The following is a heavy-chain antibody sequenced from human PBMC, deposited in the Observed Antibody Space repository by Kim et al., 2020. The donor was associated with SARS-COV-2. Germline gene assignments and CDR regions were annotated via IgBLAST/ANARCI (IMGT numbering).Heavy chain of an antibody. J-gene: IGHJ4*02. Sequence: SVKGRFTISRDNSKNTLYLQMNSLRAEDTAVYYCATDIVVVPAANFFDYWGQGTLVTVSS. V-gene: IGHV3-23*01. CDR3: ATDIVVVPAANFFDY. D-gene: IGHD2-2*01.